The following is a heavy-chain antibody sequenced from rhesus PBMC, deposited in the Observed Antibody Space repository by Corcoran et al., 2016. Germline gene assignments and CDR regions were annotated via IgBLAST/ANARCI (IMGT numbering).Heavy chain of an antibody. CDR3: ALEQRDVYNSLDV. CDR1: GASIRRHY. Sequence: QVQLQESGPGLVKPSETLPLTCAVSGASIRRHYWSWIRQAPGPGLEWIGRIYGRGGRTDYNPSLKSRVTISIDTSKNQFSLKLSSVTAADTAVYYCALEQRDVYNSLDVWGRGVLVTVSS. CDR2: IYGRGGRT. V-gene: IGHV4S2*01. J-gene: IGHJ5-2*02. D-gene: IGHD1-20*01.